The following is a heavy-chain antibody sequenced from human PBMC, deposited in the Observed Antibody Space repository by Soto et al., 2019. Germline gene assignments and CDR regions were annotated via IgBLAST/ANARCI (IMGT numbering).Heavy chain of an antibody. Sequence: QVTLKESGPVLVKPTETLTLTCTVSGFSLSNARVSVSWIRQPPGKALEWLAHIFSNDEKSYSTSLKSRLTISKDTSKSQVVLTMTNVDPVDTATYYCARRNYGGLTYYFDYWGQGTLVTVSS. D-gene: IGHD4-17*01. J-gene: IGHJ4*02. CDR1: GFSLSNARVS. CDR3: ARRNYGGLTYYFDY. V-gene: IGHV2-26*01. CDR2: IFSNDEK.